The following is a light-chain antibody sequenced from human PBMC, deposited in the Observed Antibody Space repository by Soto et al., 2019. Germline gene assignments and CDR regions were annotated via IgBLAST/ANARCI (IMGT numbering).Light chain of an antibody. CDR1: NSNIGSNY. Sequence: QSMLTQPPSVSAAPGQKVTISCSGSNSNIGSNYVFWYQQLQGTAPKLLISADNQRPSRIPDRFSASKSGTSATLDITGLQTGDEADYYCGTWDASLSAGVFGTGTKVTVL. CDR3: GTWDASLSAGV. J-gene: IGLJ1*01. V-gene: IGLV1-51*02. CDR2: ADN.